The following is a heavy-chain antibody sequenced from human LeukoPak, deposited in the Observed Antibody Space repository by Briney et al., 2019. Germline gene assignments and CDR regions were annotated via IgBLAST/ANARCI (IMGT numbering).Heavy chain of an antibody. Sequence: ASVKVSCKASGYTFTSYDINWVRQATGQGLEWMGWINLNSGGTNYAQKFEGRVTMTRDTSISTAYMELSRLRSDDTAVYYCARDPDEINYYYFYMDVWGKGTTVTVSS. CDR3: ARDPDEINYYYFYMDV. CDR2: INLNSGGT. CDR1: GYTFTSYD. V-gene: IGHV1-2*02. J-gene: IGHJ6*03. D-gene: IGHD5-24*01.